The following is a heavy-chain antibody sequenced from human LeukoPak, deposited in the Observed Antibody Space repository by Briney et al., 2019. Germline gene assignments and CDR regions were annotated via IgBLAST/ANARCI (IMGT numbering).Heavy chain of an antibody. CDR1: GYTFTSYD. V-gene: IGHV1-8*01. D-gene: IGHD6-6*01. CDR2: MNPNTGST. J-gene: IGHJ3*02. Sequence: ASVKVSCKASGYTFTSYDINWVRQATGQGLEWMGWMNPNTGSTGYEQKFRGRFTMTRDTSISTAYMELSSLRSEDTAVYYCASGGGAARRGGDGFDIWGQGTMVTVSS. CDR3: ASGGGAARRGGDGFDI.